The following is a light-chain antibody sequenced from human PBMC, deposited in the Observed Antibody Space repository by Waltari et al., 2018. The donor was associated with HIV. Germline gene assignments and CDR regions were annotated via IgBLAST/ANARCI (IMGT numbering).Light chain of an antibody. CDR3: QSYDISLSASVV. Sequence: QSMLTQPPSVSGAPGQRVTISCTGSSSTIGADYDVHWYQQIPGTAPKLLISGNKSRPSGVPDRFSASKSGTSASLTISGLQAEDGADYFCQSYDISLSASVVFGGGTRLTVL. V-gene: IGLV1-40*01. J-gene: IGLJ2*01. CDR1: SSTIGADYD. CDR2: GNK.